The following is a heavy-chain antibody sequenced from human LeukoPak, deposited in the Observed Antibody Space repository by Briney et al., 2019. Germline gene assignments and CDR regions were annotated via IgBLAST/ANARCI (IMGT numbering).Heavy chain of an antibody. V-gene: IGHV1-24*01. D-gene: IGHD4-23*01. CDR2: FDPEDGET. CDR1: GYTLTELS. CDR3: ATFSPYGGNKVDY. J-gene: IGHJ4*02. Sequence: GASVKVSCKVSGYTLTELSMHWVRQAPGKGLEWMGGFDPEDGETIYAQKFQGRVTMTEDTSTDTAYMELSSLRSEDTAVHYCATFSPYGGNKVDYWGQGTLVTVSS.